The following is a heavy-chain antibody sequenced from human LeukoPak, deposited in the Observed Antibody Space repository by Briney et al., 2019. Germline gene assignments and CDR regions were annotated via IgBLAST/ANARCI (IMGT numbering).Heavy chain of an antibody. CDR1: GYTFSSYY. D-gene: IGHD1-26*01. CDR3: VRDSGSYSCGH. J-gene: IGHJ4*02. Sequence: ASVKVSCKASGYTFSSYYMHWVRQAPGQGLEWMGIINPSGDSTSYAQMFQGRVTMTRDTPTSTVYMELSSLRSEDTALYYCVRDSGSYSCGHWGQGTVAIVSS. CDR2: INPSGDST. V-gene: IGHV1-46*01.